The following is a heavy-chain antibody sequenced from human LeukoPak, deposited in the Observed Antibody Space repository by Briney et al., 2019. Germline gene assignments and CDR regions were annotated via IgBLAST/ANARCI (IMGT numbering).Heavy chain of an antibody. Sequence: GGSLRLSGAASGFTFSSYWMNGARQAPGKGLEWVASINHNGNVNYYVDSVKGRFTISRDNAKNSLYLQMSNLRAEDTAVYFCARGGGLDVWGQGATVTVSS. CDR3: ARGGGLDV. D-gene: IGHD3-16*01. J-gene: IGHJ6*02. CDR2: INHNGNVN. CDR1: GFTFSSYW. V-gene: IGHV3-7*03.